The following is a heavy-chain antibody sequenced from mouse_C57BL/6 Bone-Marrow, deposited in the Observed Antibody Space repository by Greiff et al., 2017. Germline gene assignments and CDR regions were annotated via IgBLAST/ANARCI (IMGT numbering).Heavy chain of an antibody. J-gene: IGHJ4*01. CDR3: ARLTGSYAMDY. CDR1: GFTFSDYG. D-gene: IGHD4-1*01. Sequence: DVKVEESGGGLVKPGGSLKLSCAASGFTFSDYGMHWVRQAPEKGLEWVAYISSGSSTIYYADTVKGRFTISRDNAKNTLFLQMTSLRSEDTAMYYCARLTGSYAMDYWGQGTSVTVSS. V-gene: IGHV5-17*01. CDR2: ISSGSSTI.